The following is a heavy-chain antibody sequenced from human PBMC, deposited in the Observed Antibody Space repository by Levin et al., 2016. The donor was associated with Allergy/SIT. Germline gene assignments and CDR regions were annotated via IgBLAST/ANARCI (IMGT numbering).Heavy chain of an antibody. D-gene: IGHD2-2*01. CDR2: ISYDGSNK. Sequence: WIRQPPGKGLEWVAVISYDGSNKYYADSVKGRFTISRDNSKNTLYLQMNSLRAEDTAVYYCAKAGGRIVVPAARGRGSYYFDYWGQGTLVTVSS. J-gene: IGHJ4*02. CDR3: AKAGGRIVVPAARGRGSYYFDY. V-gene: IGHV3-30*18.